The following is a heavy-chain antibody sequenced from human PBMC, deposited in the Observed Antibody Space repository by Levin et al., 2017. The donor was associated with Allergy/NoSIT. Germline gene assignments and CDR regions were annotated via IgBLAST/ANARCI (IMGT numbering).Heavy chain of an antibody. J-gene: IGHJ4*02. CDR3: ARLSRIAVTEAFYFDF. Sequence: SGGSLRLSCKGSGSSFTSYWIGWVRQMPGKGLERMGTIYPGDSDTRYSPSFQGQVTISADKSISTAYLQWSSLTASDSAMYYCARLSRIAVTEAFYFDFWGQGTLVTVSS. CDR2: IYPGDSDT. V-gene: IGHV5-51*01. D-gene: IGHD6-19*01. CDR1: GSSFTSYW.